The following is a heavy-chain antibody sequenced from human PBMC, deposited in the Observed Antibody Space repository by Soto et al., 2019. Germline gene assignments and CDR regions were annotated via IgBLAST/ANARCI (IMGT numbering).Heavy chain of an antibody. CDR2: INAEGTTT. CDR3: ASLMIRETIHF. CDR1: GFTFGSYW. D-gene: IGHD3-10*01. J-gene: IGHJ4*02. Sequence: EVQLVESGGGLVQPGGSLRLSCEASGFTFGSYWMNWVRQAPGKGLAWVSRINAEGTTTFYADSVKGRFTISRDNAKNTLYLDMHSLGAEDTAVYFCASLMIRETIHFWGQGTLVTVSP. V-gene: IGHV3-74*01.